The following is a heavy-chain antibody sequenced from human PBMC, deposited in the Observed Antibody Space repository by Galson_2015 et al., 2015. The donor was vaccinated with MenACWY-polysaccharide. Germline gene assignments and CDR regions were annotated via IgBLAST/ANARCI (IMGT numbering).Heavy chain of an antibody. Sequence: SLRLSCAASGFTFSRYAMHWVRQAPGKGLVWVSRIKSDGSSTSYADSVKGRFTISRDNAKNMVYLQMNSLRAEDTAVYYCVKYYGSGTYALDYWGQGTLVTVSS. CDR3: VKYYGSGTYALDY. V-gene: IGHV3-74*01. CDR1: GFTFSRYA. J-gene: IGHJ4*02. D-gene: IGHD3-10*01. CDR2: IKSDGSST.